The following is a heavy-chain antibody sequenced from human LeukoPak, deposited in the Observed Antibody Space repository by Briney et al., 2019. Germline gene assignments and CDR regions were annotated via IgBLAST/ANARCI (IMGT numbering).Heavy chain of an antibody. CDR1: GFSFSSYS. J-gene: IGHJ4*02. CDR3: TRDPHALDF. D-gene: IGHD2/OR15-2a*01. CDR2: IRRDGSRI. V-gene: IGHV3-48*01. Sequence: GGSLRLSCAASGFSFSSYSMNWVRQAPGKGLEWISYIRRDGSRIYYADSVEGRFTISRDNAKNSLYLQMDSLRVEDTAVYYCTRDPHALDFWGQGALVTVSS.